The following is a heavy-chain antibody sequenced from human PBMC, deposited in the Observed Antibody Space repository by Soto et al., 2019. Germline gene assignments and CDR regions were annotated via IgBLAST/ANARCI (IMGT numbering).Heavy chain of an antibody. CDR2: ITNDGSST. CDR3: ARGMQGSRYFDL. J-gene: IGHJ2*01. CDR1: GFVFSSYW. V-gene: IGHV3-74*01. Sequence: EVQLVESGGGLVQPGGSLRLSCAGSGFVFSSYWMHWVRQVPVKGLVWVSRITNDGSSTTYADSVNGRFTNSRDNAKNTLYLQMNSLGAEDTAVYYCARGMQGSRYFDLWGRGTLVTVSS.